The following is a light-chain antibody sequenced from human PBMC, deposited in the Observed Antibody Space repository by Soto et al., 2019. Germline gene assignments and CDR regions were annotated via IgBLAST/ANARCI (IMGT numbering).Light chain of an antibody. CDR3: ATWDDRLNGVV. Sequence: QSVLTQPPSASGTPGQRVTISCSGSSYNIGSTTVNWYQQLPGTAPQVLIFSTDQRPSGVPDRFSGSKSGTSASLAISGLQSEDEADYYCATWDDRLNGVVFGGGTKLTVL. CDR2: STD. V-gene: IGLV1-44*01. J-gene: IGLJ2*01. CDR1: SYNIGSTT.